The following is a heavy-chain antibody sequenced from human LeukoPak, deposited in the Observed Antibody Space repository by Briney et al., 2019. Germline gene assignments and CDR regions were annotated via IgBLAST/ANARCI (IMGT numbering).Heavy chain of an antibody. CDR3: AKDHSPYSMVHYFDY. CDR2: ISGSGGST. V-gene: IGHV3-23*01. D-gene: IGHD6-13*01. Sequence: PGGSLRLSCAASGFTFSSYWMNWARQAPGKGLEWVSAISGSGGSTYYADSVKGRFTISRDNSKNTLYLQMNSLRAEDTAVYYCAKDHSPYSMVHYFDYWGQGTLVTVSS. CDR1: GFTFSSYW. J-gene: IGHJ4*02.